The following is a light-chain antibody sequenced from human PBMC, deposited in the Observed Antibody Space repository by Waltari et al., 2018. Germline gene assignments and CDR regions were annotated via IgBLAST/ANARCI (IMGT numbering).Light chain of an antibody. Sequence: SSELTQEPAVSVALGQTVRTTCQGGGPRTFYATGDQQKPGQAPLLVIYDENNRPSGIPDRFSGSRSGNTASLTISGAQAEDEADYYCNTRDISGDHLVFGSGTKVTVL. J-gene: IGLJ1*01. CDR3: NTRDISGDHLV. CDR2: DEN. V-gene: IGLV3-19*01. CDR1: GPRTFY.